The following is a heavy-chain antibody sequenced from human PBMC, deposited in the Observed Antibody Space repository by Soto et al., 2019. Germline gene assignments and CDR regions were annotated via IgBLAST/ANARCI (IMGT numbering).Heavy chain of an antibody. Sequence: ASVKVSCKTSGYTFTSYDINWVRQATGQGLEWMGWMNPDSGNRGYAQKFQGRVTMTTDTSISTAYMELSGLRSDDTAMYYCAKGSRRGYCSDTTCYTINYWGQGTLVTVSS. CDR3: AKGSRRGYCSDTTCYTINY. J-gene: IGHJ4*01. D-gene: IGHD2-2*02. CDR2: MNPDSGNR. CDR1: GYTFTSYD. V-gene: IGHV1-8*01.